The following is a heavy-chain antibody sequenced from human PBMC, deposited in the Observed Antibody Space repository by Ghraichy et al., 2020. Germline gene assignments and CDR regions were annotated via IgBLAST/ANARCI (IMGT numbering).Heavy chain of an antibody. V-gene: IGHV3-30*18. Sequence: GSLRLSCTASGFTFSSYGMHWVRQAPGKGLEWVAVISYDGSNKYYADSVKGRFTISRDNSKNTLYLQMNSLRAEDTAVYYCAKDRGKHCSSTSCYHISHYGMDVWGQGTTVTVSS. D-gene: IGHD2-2*01. J-gene: IGHJ6*02. CDR2: ISYDGSNK. CDR1: GFTFSSYG. CDR3: AKDRGKHCSSTSCYHISHYGMDV.